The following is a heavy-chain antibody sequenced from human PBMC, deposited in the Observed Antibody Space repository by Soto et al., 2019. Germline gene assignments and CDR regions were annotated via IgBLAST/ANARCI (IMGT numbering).Heavy chain of an antibody. CDR1: GFTFSSYA. D-gene: IGHD5-18*01. CDR2: ISYDGSNK. V-gene: IGHV3-30-3*01. J-gene: IGHJ6*02. Sequence: GGSLRLSCAASGFTFSSYAMHWVRQAPGKGLEWVAVISYDGSNKYYADSVKGRFTISRDNSKNTLYLQMNSLRAEDTAVYYCARDRYTWIQLWPGGMDVWGQGTTVTFSS. CDR3: ARDRYTWIQLWPGGMDV.